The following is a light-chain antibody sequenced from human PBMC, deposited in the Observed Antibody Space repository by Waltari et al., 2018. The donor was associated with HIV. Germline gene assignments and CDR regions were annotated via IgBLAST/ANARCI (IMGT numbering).Light chain of an antibody. CDR3: AAWDDSANGPV. CDR1: ISNVGSNT. Sequence: QSVLTQPPSASGTTGQRVTISCSGSISNVGSNTVNWYQHLPGTAPKLLSYRNEQRPSGVPDRSSASKTGTSASLGISGLQSEDEADYYCAAWDDSANGPVVGGGTKLSVL. J-gene: IGLJ3*02. V-gene: IGLV1-44*01. CDR2: RNE.